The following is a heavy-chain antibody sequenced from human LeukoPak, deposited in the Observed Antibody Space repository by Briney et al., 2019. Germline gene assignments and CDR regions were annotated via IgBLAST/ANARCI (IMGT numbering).Heavy chain of an antibody. CDR2: INQDGSVK. V-gene: IGHV3-7*05. D-gene: IGHD4-17*01. Sequence: GGSLRLSCVASGFTFSTHWMSWVRQAPGKGLEWVANINQDGSVKYYVDSVKGRFTISRDNAKNSLYLQVNSLRAEDTAVYYCAKSFTTVTTRFDYWGQGTLVTVSS. J-gene: IGHJ4*02. CDR3: AKSFTTVTTRFDY. CDR1: GFTFSTHW.